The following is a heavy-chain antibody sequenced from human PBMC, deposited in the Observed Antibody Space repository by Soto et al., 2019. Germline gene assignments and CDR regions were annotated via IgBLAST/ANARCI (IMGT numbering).Heavy chain of an antibody. V-gene: IGHV1-69*01. CDR1: GGTFSSYA. D-gene: IGHD2-2*02. CDR3: ARALVVVVPAAIPTDSYYYYYGMDV. CDR2: IIPIFGTA. J-gene: IGHJ6*02. Sequence: QVQLVQSGAEVKKPGSSVKVSCKASGGTFSSYAISWVRQAPGQGLEWMGGIIPIFGTANYAQKFQGRVTITADESTSTAYMELSSLRSEDTAVYYCARALVVVVPAAIPTDSYYYYYGMDVWGQGTTVTVSS.